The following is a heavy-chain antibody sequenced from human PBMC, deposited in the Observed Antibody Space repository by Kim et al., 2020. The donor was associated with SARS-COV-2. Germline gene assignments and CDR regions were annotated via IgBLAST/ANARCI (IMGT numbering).Heavy chain of an antibody. CDR1: GFTVSNNY. Sequence: GGSLRLSCAASGFTVSNNYMRWVRQAPGKGLEWVSLIYSAGSTYYADYVKGRFTISRDNSNNMLYLQMNSLRAEDTAVYYCARGGGAAADSWGQGTLVTVSS. D-gene: IGHD3-16*01. J-gene: IGHJ4*02. CDR3: ARGGGAAADS. V-gene: IGHV3-66*01. CDR2: IYSAGST.